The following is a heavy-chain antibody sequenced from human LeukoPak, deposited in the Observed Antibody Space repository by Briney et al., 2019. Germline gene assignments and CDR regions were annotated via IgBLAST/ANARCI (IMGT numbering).Heavy chain of an antibody. J-gene: IGHJ5*02. CDR2: IYYSGST. V-gene: IGHV4-39*01. CDR3: ARHATYYDILTGYYIGWFDP. D-gene: IGHD3-9*01. Sequence: KPSETLSLTCTVSGGSFGTYYWGWIRQPPGKGLEWIGSIYYSGSTYYNPSLKSRVTISVDTSKNQFSLKLSSVTAADTAVYYCARHATYYDILTGYYIGWFDPWGQGTLVTVSS. CDR1: GGSFGTYY.